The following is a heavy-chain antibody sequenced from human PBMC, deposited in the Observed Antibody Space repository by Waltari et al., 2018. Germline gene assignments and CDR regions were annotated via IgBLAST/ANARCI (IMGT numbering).Heavy chain of an antibody. Sequence: QLQLQESGPGLVQPSETLSLSCSVSGDSISRSDYYWGWIRQPPGKGLEWIASVYYSGTTYYNPSLKSRVTISADTSRNQFYLRLTSVTATDTAVYYCARSSAGMPRWLGDYWGQGILVTVSS. J-gene: IGHJ4*02. CDR2: VYYSGTT. CDR3: ARSSAGMPRWLGDY. CDR1: GDSISRSDYY. D-gene: IGHD5-12*01. V-gene: IGHV4-39*01.